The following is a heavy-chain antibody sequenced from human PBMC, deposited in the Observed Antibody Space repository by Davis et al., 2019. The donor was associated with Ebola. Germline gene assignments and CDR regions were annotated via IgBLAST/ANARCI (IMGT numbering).Heavy chain of an antibody. CDR1: GGSISSGGYY. Sequence: LTCTVSGGSISSGGYYWSWVRQAPGKGLEWVSYISSSGSTIYYADSVKGRFTISRDNAKNSLYLQMNSLRAEDTAVYYCARVSYCSGGSCYSNEFDYWGQGTLVTVSS. J-gene: IGHJ4*02. CDR3: ARVSYCSGGSCYSNEFDY. CDR2: ISSSGSTI. D-gene: IGHD2-15*01. V-gene: IGHV3-11*04.